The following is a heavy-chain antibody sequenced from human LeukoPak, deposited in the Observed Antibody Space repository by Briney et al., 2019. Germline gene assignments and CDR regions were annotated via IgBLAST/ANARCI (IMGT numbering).Heavy chain of an antibody. CDR2: INPNSGGT. CDR1: GYTFTGYN. Sequence: ASVRLSCKASGYTFTGYNMHWVCQAPGQGLEWMGWINPNSGGTNYAQKFQGRVTMTRDTSISTAYMELSRLRSDDTALYYCARASDDNFFDLWGQGTLVSVSS. D-gene: IGHD1-20*01. V-gene: IGHV1-2*02. J-gene: IGHJ5*02. CDR3: ARASDDNFFDL.